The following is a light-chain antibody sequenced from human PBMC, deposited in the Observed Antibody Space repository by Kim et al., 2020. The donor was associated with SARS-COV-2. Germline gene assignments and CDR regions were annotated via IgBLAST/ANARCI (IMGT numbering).Light chain of an antibody. CDR2: GAS. CDR1: QSVGTK. J-gene: IGKJ4*01. CDR3: QDYSDWPLT. V-gene: IGKV3-15*01. Sequence: ERMMTQSPATLYVSPGETATLSCSAGQSVGTKLAWYQQTPGRAPRLIIYGASTRATGIPDRFSGSGSGTEFTLTISSLQSEDFAVYYCQDYSDWPLTFGGGNKVDIK.